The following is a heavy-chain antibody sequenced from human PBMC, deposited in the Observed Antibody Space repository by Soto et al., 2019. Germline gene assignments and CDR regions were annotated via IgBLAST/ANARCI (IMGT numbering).Heavy chain of an antibody. CDR1: GGSFSGYY. V-gene: IGHV4-34*01. D-gene: IGHD2-2*01. Sequence: SETLSLTCAVYGGSFSGYYWSWIRQPPGKGLEWIGEINHSGSTNYNPSLKSRVTISVDTSKNQFSLKLSSVTAADTAVYYCAINPRGVVPAANLHGNYYYYMDVWGKGTTVTVSS. J-gene: IGHJ6*03. CDR2: INHSGST. CDR3: AINPRGVVPAANLHGNYYYYMDV.